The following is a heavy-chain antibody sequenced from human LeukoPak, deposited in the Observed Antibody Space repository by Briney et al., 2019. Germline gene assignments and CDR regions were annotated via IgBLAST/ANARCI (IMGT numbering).Heavy chain of an antibody. Sequence: PGGSLRLSCAASGFTFSSYAMTWVRQAPGKGLEWVANIKYDGSEINYVDSVKGRLTISRDNAKNSLYLQMNSLRAEDTAVYYCARMGDDYWGQGTLVTVSS. V-gene: IGHV3-7*01. CDR3: ARMGDDY. J-gene: IGHJ4*02. CDR1: GFTFSSYA. D-gene: IGHD1-26*01. CDR2: IKYDGSEI.